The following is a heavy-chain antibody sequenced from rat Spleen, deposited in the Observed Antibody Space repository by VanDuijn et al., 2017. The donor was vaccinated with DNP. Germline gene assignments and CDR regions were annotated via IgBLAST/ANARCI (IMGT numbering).Heavy chain of an antibody. J-gene: IGHJ2*01. CDR1: GFTFSNYG. CDR2: ISYDGSST. Sequence: EVQLVESGGGLVQPGRSMKLSCVASGFTFSNYGMHWIRQAPTKGLEWVATISYDGSSTYYRDSVKGRFTISRDNAKSTLYLQLDSLRSEDTATYYCARHDGTEGIDFDYWGQGVMVTVSS. V-gene: IGHV5-29*01. D-gene: IGHD1-11*01. CDR3: ARHDGTEGIDFDY.